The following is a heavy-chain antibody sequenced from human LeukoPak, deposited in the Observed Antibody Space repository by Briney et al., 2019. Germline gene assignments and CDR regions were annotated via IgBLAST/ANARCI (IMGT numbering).Heavy chain of an antibody. J-gene: IGHJ4*02. CDR1: GYTFTRYG. D-gene: IGHD3/OR15-3a*01. V-gene: IGHV1-18*01. CDR3: ATDRVSAGLDD. CDR2: ISAYNGNT. Sequence: GASVKVSCKASGYTFTRYGISWVRQAPGQGLEWMGWISAYNGNTNYAQKLQGRVTMTTDTSTSTAYMELRSLRSEDTAVYYCATDRVSAGLDDWGQGTLVTVSS.